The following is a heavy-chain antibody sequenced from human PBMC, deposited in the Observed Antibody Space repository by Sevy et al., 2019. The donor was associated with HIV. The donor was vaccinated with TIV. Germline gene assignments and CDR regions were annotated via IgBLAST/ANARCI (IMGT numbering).Heavy chain of an antibody. Sequence: GGSLRLSCLVSAFSFNTYAMSWVRQAPGRGLEWVSTISNSGTNTHYADSVKGRFTISRDNSKNTLYLEMNSLRAEDTAIYYCATDVGPIMFDYWGQGTLVTVSS. J-gene: IGHJ4*02. D-gene: IGHD1-26*01. CDR3: ATDVGPIMFDY. CDR2: ISNSGTNT. CDR1: AFSFNTYA. V-gene: IGHV3-23*01.